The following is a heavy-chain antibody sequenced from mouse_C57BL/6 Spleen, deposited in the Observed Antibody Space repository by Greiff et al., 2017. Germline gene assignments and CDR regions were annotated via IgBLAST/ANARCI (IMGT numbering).Heavy chain of an antibody. CDR1: GFTFSSYA. D-gene: IGHD1-1*01. J-gene: IGHJ2*01. V-gene: IGHV5-4*01. CDR2: ISDGGSYT. CDR3: AREEGYYYGSSPYYFDY. Sequence: EVKLVESGGGLVKPGGSLKLSCAASGFTFSSYAMSWVRPTPEKRLEWVATISDGGSYTYYPDNVKGRFTISRDNAKNNLYLHMSHLESEDTAMYYCAREEGYYYGSSPYYFDYWGQGTTLTVSS.